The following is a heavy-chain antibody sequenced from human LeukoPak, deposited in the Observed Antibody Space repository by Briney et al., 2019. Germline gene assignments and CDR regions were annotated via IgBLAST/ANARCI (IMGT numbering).Heavy chain of an antibody. V-gene: IGHV4-4*02. CDR2: IYHSGST. D-gene: IGHD3-16*01. J-gene: IGHJ6*03. CDR3: ARSPPKRGNYYYMDV. CDR1: GGSISSSNW. Sequence: SGTLSLTCAVSGGSISSSNWWSWVRQPPGKGLEWIGEIYHSGSTNYNPSLKSRVTISVDKSKNQFSLRLSSVTAADTAVYYCARSPPKRGNYYYMDVWGKGTTVTVSS.